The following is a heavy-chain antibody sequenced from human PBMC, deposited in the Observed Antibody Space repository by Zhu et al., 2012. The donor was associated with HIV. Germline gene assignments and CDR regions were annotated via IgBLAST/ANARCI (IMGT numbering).Heavy chain of an antibody. CDR3: ARSEEGWGVIGKFYAFDY. CDR1: GGSISSYY. CDR2: IYTSGST. V-gene: IGHV4-4*09. J-gene: IGHJ3*02. D-gene: IGHD3-16*02. Sequence: QVQLQESGPGLVKPSETLSLTCTVSGGSISSYYWSWIRQPPGKGLEWIGYIYTSGSTNYNPSLKSRVTISVDTSKNQFSLKLSSVTAADTAVYYCARSEEGWGVIGKFYAFDYLGPRDNGHRLF.